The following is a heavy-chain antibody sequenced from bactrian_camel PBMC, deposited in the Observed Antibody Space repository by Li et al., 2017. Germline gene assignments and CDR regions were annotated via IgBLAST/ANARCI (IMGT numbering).Heavy chain of an antibody. CDR3: TTTRGPEGSWFFDY. CDR2: INSGGGST. D-gene: IGHD1*01. J-gene: IGHJ6*01. CDR1: AFTFTRDY. V-gene: IGHV3S40*01. Sequence: QLVESGGALVQPGGSLRLSCATTAFTFTRDYMAWFRQAPGKELEWVSSINSGGGSTYYGDHVKGRITISRDNAKNTLFLQLNSLKTEDMAMYYCTTTRGPEGSWFFDYWGQGTQVTVS.